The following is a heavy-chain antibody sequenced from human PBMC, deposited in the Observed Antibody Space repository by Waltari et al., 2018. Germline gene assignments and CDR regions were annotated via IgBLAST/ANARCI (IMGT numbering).Heavy chain of an antibody. CDR3: ARAVSGNDAFDI. Sequence: EVQLVESGGGLVKPGGSLRLSCAASGFTFSSYSMNWVRQAPVKWLEWVSSISSCSNYLYNADSVMVRFNISRENAKNSLYLQMNSLRAEDTAVYYCARAVSGNDAFDIWGQGTMVTVSS. D-gene: IGHD1-1*01. CDR1: GFTFSSYS. V-gene: IGHV3-21*01. J-gene: IGHJ3*02. CDR2: ISSCSNYL.